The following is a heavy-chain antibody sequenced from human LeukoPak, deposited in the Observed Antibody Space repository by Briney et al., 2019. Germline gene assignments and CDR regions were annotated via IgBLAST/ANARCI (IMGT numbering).Heavy chain of an antibody. CDR2: ISYDGSNK. CDR3: ARGGEP. Sequence: GRSLRLSCAASGFTFSSYAMHWVRQAPGKGLEWVAVISYDGSNKYYADSVKGRFTISRDNSKNTLYLQMNSLRAEDTAVYYCARGGEPWSQGTLVTVSS. CDR1: GFTFSSYA. V-gene: IGHV3-30*04. D-gene: IGHD3-10*01. J-gene: IGHJ5*02.